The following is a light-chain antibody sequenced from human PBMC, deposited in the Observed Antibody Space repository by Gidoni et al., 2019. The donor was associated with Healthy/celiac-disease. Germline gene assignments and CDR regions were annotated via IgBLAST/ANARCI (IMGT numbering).Light chain of an antibody. CDR2: WAS. V-gene: IGKV4-1*01. CDR1: PSVLYSSNNKNY. CDR3: QQYYSTSNT. J-gene: IGKJ2*01. Sequence: DIVMTQPPDSLAVSLGERATINCKSSPSVLYSSNNKNYLAWYQQKPGQPPKLLIYWASTRESGVPDRFSGSGSGTDFTLTISSLQAEDVAVYYCQQYYSTSNTFGQGTKLEIK.